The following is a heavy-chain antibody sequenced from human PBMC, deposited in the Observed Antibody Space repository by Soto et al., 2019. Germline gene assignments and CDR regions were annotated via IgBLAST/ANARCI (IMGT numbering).Heavy chain of an antibody. CDR2: ISGGGTSP. Sequence: EVQLLESGGGLVQPGGSLRLSCAASGFPFGSYAMNWVRQAPGKGLEWVSTISGGGTSPYYADSVKGRFTISRDNSKNRVYLQMNSLRAEDTAVCYCAKDLVVATIFDTSMDVWGQGTTVTVSS. CDR1: GFPFGSYA. CDR3: AKDLVVATIFDTSMDV. J-gene: IGHJ6*02. D-gene: IGHD5-12*01. V-gene: IGHV3-23*01.